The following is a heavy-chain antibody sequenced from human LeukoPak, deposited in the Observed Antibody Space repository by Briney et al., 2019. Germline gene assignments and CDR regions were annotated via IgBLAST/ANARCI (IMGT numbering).Heavy chain of an antibody. D-gene: IGHD3-3*01. CDR2: ISSSGSTI. J-gene: IGHJ3*02. CDR3: ARDRRVGGWSGAFGM. V-gene: IGHV3-48*03. Sequence: PGGSLRLSCAASGFTFSSYEMNWVRQAPGKGLEWISYISSSGSTIHYADSVKGRFTISRDNAKNSLYLQMNSLRAEDTAVYYCARDRRVGGWSGAFGMWGHGTQVTVSS. CDR1: GFTFSSYE.